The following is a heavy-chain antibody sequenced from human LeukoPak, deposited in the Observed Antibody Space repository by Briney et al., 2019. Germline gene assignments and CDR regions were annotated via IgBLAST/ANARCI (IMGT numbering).Heavy chain of an antibody. CDR3: ARRISGSYLDY. J-gene: IGHJ4*02. V-gene: IGHV3-48*02. Sequence: GGSLRLSCAASGFAFSTYGMNWVRQAPGKGLEWISYITSRSTTYYADSVRGRFTISRDNAKNSLYLEMNGLRDDDTAVYYCARRISGSYLDYWGKGTLVTVSS. CDR1: GFAFSTYG. D-gene: IGHD3-10*01. CDR2: ITSRSTT.